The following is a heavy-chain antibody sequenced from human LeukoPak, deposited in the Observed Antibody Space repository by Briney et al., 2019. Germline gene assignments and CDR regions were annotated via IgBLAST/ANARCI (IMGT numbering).Heavy chain of an antibody. J-gene: IGHJ4*02. CDR1: GYSFTSYW. CDR2: IYPGDSHT. CDR3: ARHAYSGSYVIDY. D-gene: IGHD1-26*01. Sequence: GESLKISCKGAGYSFTSYWIGWVRQLPGKGLEWMGVIYPGDSHTRYSPSFQGQVTISADKSISTAYLQWSSLKASDTAMYYCARHAYSGSYVIDYWGQGTLVTVSS. V-gene: IGHV5-51*01.